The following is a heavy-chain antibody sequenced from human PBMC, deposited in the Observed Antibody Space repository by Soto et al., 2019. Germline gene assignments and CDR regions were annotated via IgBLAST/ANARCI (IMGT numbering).Heavy chain of an antibody. CDR2: FDPEDGET. J-gene: IGHJ5*02. Sequence: ASVKVSCKVSGYTLTELSMHWVRQAPGKGLEWIGGFDPEDGETIYAQKFQGRVTMTEDTSTDTAYMELSSLRSEDTAVYYCATAYSSGWYSHPNWFDPWGQGTLVTVSS. CDR1: GYTLTELS. D-gene: IGHD6-19*01. CDR3: ATAYSSGWYSHPNWFDP. V-gene: IGHV1-24*01.